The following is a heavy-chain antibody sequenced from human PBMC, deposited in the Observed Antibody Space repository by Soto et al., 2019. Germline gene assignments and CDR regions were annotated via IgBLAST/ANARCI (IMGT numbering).Heavy chain of an antibody. D-gene: IGHD1-7*01. CDR3: ASPWITGTTNGMDV. CDR1: GGTFSSYA. V-gene: IGHV1-69*06. J-gene: IGHJ6*02. CDR2: IIPIFGTA. Sequence: QVQLVQSGAEVKKPGSSVKVSCNASGGTFSSYAISWVRQAPGQGLEWMGGIIPIFGTANYAQKFRGRVTITADKSTSTAYMELSSLRSEDTAVYYCASPWITGTTNGMDVWGQGTTVTVSS.